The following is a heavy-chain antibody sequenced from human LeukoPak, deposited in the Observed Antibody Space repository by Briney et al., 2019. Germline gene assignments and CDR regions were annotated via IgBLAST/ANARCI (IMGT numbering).Heavy chain of an antibody. Sequence: GGSLRLSCAASGFTFSIYTMNWVRQAPGKGLEWVSSISSRSTDIYYADSVKGRFTISRDNAQNSVYLQMNSLRGVDTAVYYCAKVRYYDILTGYLDYWGQGTLVTVSS. V-gene: IGHV3-21*01. CDR2: ISSRSTDI. CDR1: GFTFSIYT. J-gene: IGHJ4*02. D-gene: IGHD3-9*01. CDR3: AKVRYYDILTGYLDY.